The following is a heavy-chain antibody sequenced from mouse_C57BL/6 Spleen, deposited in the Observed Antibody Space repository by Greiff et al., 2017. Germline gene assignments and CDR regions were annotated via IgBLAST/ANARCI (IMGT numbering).Heavy chain of an antibody. CDR3: ASLIYDGYYVYYFDY. CDR1: GFTFSSYA. V-gene: IGHV5-4*01. CDR2: ISDGGSYT. Sequence: EVQVVESGGGLVKPGGSLKLSCAASGFTFSSYAMSWVRQTPEKRLEWVATISDGGSYTYYPDNVKGRFTISRDNAKNNLYLQMSHLKSEDTAMYYCASLIYDGYYVYYFDYWGQGTTLTVSS. D-gene: IGHD2-3*01. J-gene: IGHJ2*01.